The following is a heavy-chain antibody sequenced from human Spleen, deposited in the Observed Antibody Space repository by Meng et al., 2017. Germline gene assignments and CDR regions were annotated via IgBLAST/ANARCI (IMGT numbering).Heavy chain of an antibody. CDR2: IGTAGDT. CDR3: ARVKYGSGAYDY. J-gene: IGHJ4*02. Sequence: VRRGESGGGLAQPGGSLRLSCAASGFTFSSYDMHGVRQTAGKGLEWVSAIGTAGDTYYPGSVKGLFTISRENAKNSLYLQMNSLRAGDTAVYYCARVKYGSGAYDYWGQGILVTVSS. CDR1: GFTFSSYD. V-gene: IGHV3-13*01. D-gene: IGHD3-10*01.